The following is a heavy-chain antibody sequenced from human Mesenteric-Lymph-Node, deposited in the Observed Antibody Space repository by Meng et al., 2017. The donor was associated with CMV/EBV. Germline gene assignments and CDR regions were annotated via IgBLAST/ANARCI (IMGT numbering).Heavy chain of an antibody. CDR2: ISSSGSTI. Sequence: GGSLRLSCAASGFTVSSNYMSWVRQAPGKGLEWVSYISSSGSTIYYADSVKGRFTISRDNAKNSLYLQMNSLRAEDTAVYYCARKATITIFGVVIPDAFDIWGQGTMVTVSS. CDR1: GFTVSSNY. J-gene: IGHJ3*02. CDR3: ARKATITIFGVVIPDAFDI. V-gene: IGHV3-11*04. D-gene: IGHD3-3*01.